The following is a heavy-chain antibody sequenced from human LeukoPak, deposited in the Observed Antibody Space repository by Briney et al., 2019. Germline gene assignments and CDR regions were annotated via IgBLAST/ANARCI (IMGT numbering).Heavy chain of an antibody. J-gene: IGHJ4*02. CDR2: ISSSGKTI. Sequence: GGSLRLSCEASGFTFSSYEMDWVRQAPGKGLEWVSYISSSGKTIYYADSTKGRFTVSRDNAKNSLYLQMNSLRAEDTAVYYCATTSIAAAVPGCFDYWGQGTLVTVFS. CDR1: GFTFSSYE. V-gene: IGHV3-48*03. CDR3: ATTSIAAAVPGCFDY. D-gene: IGHD6-13*01.